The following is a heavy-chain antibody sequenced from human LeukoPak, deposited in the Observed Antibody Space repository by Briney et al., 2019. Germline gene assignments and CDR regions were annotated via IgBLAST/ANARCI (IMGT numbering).Heavy chain of an antibody. V-gene: IGHV3-21*01. J-gene: IGHJ4*02. CDR1: GFIFSTHS. Sequence: GGSLRLSCAASGFIFSTHSMTWVRQAPGKGLEWVSSMSSGGTYIYYADSVRGRFTISRDNAKNSLSLVMKSLRAEDTAVYYCARDRPTGASRLFVVQWGQGTLVTVSS. CDR2: MSSGGTYI. CDR3: ARDRPTGASRLFVVQ. D-gene: IGHD3-3*01.